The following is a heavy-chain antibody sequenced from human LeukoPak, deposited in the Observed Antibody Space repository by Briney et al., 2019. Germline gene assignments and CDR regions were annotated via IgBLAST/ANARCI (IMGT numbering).Heavy chain of an antibody. CDR2: IKFDGSET. D-gene: IGHD3-16*01. Sequence: GGSLRLPCAACGFSFSNYWMHWVRQAPGKGPVWVAGIKFDGSETVYADFVEGRFTISRDNAENTLYLQMSSLRVDDMAVYYCVNDFKDLGVWGQGTLVTVSS. CDR3: VNDFKDLGV. V-gene: IGHV3-74*03. J-gene: IGHJ4*02. CDR1: GFSFSNYW.